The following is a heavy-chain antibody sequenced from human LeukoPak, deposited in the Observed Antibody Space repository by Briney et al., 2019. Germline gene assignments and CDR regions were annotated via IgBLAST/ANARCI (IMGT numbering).Heavy chain of an antibody. J-gene: IGHJ4*02. CDR1: GFTFGTYA. CDR2: ISYDGSFQ. Sequence: GGSLRLSCVASGFTFGTYAMHWVRQAPAKALEWVAVISYDGSFQYYGDSVRGRFTFSRDNSKNTLFLQMDSLRAEDSAVYYCGRAEWEPSNPINYWGQGTLVTVSS. CDR3: GRAEWEPSNPINY. D-gene: IGHD1-26*01. V-gene: IGHV3-30*04.